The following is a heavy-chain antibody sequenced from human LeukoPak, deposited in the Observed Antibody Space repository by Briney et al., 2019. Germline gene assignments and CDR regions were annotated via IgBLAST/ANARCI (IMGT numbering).Heavy chain of an antibody. J-gene: IGHJ4*02. CDR2: ISSSSSTI. D-gene: IGHD3-3*01. Sequence: GGSLRLSCAASGFTFSSYSINWVRQAPGKGLEWVSYISSSSSTIYYADSVKGRFTISRDNAKNSLYLQMNSLRAEDTPVYYCASHFGVEPYWGQGTLVTVSS. V-gene: IGHV3-48*01. CDR1: GFTFSSYS. CDR3: ASHFGVEPY.